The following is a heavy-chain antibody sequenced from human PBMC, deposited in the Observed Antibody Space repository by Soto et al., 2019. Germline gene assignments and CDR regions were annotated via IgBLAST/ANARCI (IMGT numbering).Heavy chain of an antibody. V-gene: IGHV4-4*02. J-gene: IGHJ4*02. CDR3: ASRDPGTSVDY. Sequence: QVQLQESGPGLVKPSGTLSLTCPVSGGSFTSNTWWTWVRQPPGQALAWIGEIYRTGSTNYNPSLKSRATNTLDKSENQFSLKVTSLTAAVTAVYYCASRDPGTSVDYWGQGTLVTVSS. CDR2: IYRTGST. D-gene: IGHD1-7*01. CDR1: GGSFTSNTW.